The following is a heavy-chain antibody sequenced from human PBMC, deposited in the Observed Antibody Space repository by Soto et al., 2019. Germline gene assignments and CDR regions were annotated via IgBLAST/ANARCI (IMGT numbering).Heavy chain of an antibody. Sequence: KPSETLSLTCTVSGGSISSSSYYWGWIRQPPGKGLEWIGSIYYSGSTYYNPSLKSRVTISVDTSKNQFSLKLSSVTAADTAVYYCARGSELRIDRVVIGDWFDPWGQGTLVTVSS. CDR1: GGSISSSSYY. D-gene: IGHD3-3*01. CDR3: ARGSELRIDRVVIGDWFDP. J-gene: IGHJ5*02. CDR2: IYYSGST. V-gene: IGHV4-39*01.